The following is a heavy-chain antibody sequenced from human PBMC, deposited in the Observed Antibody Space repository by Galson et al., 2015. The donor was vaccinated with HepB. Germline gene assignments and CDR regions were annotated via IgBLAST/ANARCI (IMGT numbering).Heavy chain of an antibody. CDR1: GYTFTSYG. CDR2: ISAYNGNT. D-gene: IGHD2-2*01. CDR3: AREILVVPAAIFYYYGMDV. V-gene: IGHV1-18*04. J-gene: IGHJ6*02. Sequence: SVKVSCKASGYTFTSYGISWVRQAPGQGLEWMGWISAYNGNTNYAQKFQGRVTMTRDTSTSTVYMELSSLRSEDTAVYYCAREILVVPAAIFYYYGMDVWGQGTTVTVSS.